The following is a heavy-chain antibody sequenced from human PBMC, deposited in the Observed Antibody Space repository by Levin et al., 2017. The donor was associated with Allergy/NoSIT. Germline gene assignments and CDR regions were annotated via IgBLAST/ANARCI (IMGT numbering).Heavy chain of an antibody. CDR3: AKEKGYCSSTSCFDAFDI. Sequence: GESLKISCAASGFTFSSYAMSWVRQAPGKGLEWVSAISGSGGSTYYADSVKGRFTISRDNSKNTLYLQMNSLRAEDTAVYYCAKEKGYCSSTSCFDAFDIWGQGTMVTVSS. CDR1: GFTFSSYA. D-gene: IGHD2-2*01. CDR2: ISGSGGST. J-gene: IGHJ3*02. V-gene: IGHV3-23*01.